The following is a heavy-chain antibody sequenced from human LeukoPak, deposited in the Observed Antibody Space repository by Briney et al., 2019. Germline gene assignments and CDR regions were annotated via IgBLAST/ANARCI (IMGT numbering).Heavy chain of an antibody. D-gene: IGHD6-19*01. J-gene: IGHJ4*02. CDR1: GGSISSFF. Sequence: SETLSLTCTVSGGSISSFFWSWIRQPPGKGPEWIGSMHYSGDTKYNPSLKSRVSLSIDTSKQQFSLRLSSVTAADTAVYYCARSLHNQWLVRGTFDYWGQGTLVTVSS. CDR2: MHYSGDT. V-gene: IGHV4-59*01. CDR3: ARSLHNQWLVRGTFDY.